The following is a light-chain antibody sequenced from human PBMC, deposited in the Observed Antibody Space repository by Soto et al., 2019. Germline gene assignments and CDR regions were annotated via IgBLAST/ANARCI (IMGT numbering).Light chain of an antibody. V-gene: IGKV3-20*01. Sequence: EIVLTQSPGTLSLSPGERATLSCRASQSVSSSYLAWYQQKPGQAPRLLIYGASSRATGIPDRFSGSGSGTDITLTISRLEPEDLAMYYCQQYGSSPPYTFGQGTKLEIK. CDR2: GAS. CDR1: QSVSSSY. J-gene: IGKJ2*01. CDR3: QQYGSSPPYT.